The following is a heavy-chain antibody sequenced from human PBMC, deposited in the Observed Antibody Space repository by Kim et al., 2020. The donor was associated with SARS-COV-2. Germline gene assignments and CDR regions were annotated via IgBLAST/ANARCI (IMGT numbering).Heavy chain of an antibody. CDR2: SGGST. J-gene: IGHJ4*02. CDR3: ARDLRDWG. Sequence: SGGSTYYADSVKGRFTISRDNSKNTLYLQRNSLRAEDTAVYYCARDLRDWGWGQGTLVTVSS. D-gene: IGHD7-27*01. V-gene: IGHV3-66*01.